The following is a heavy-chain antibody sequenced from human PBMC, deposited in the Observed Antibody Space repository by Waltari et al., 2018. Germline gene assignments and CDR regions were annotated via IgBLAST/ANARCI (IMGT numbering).Heavy chain of an antibody. CDR1: GFTFSSYV. V-gene: IGHV3-30-3*01. CDR3: ARGGGPGRYSGSYFDY. Sequence: QVHLVESGGGVVQPGRSLRLSCAASGFTFSSYVIHWVRQAPGKGLEWVAVISYDGSNKYYADSVKGRFTISRDNSKNTLYLQVNSLRAEDTSVYYCARGGGPGRYSGSYFDYWGQGTLVAVSS. D-gene: IGHD1-26*01. J-gene: IGHJ4*02. CDR2: ISYDGSNK.